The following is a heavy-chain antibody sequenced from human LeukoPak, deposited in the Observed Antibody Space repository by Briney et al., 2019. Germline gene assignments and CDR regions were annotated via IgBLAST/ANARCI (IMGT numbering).Heavy chain of an antibody. V-gene: IGHV3-23*01. Sequence: GGSLRLSCAASGFTFSSYAMSWVRQAPGKGLEWVSAISGSGGSTYYADSVKGRFTISRDNSKNTLYLQMNSLRAEDTAVYYCAKEKSVECSSTGCYTSDAFDIWGQGTMVTVSS. CDR2: ISGSGGST. CDR3: AKEKSVECSSTGCYTSDAFDI. D-gene: IGHD2-2*02. J-gene: IGHJ3*02. CDR1: GFTFSSYA.